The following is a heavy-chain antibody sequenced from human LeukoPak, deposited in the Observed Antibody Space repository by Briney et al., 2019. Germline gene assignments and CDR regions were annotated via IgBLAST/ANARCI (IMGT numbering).Heavy chain of an antibody. D-gene: IGHD1-26*01. CDR2: IYYSGST. CDR3: ARAWVVGATSWYFDL. Sequence: SETLSLTCTVSGGSISSYYWSWIRQPPGKGLEWIGYIYYSGSTNYNPSLKSRVTISVDTSKNQFSLKLSSVTAADTAVYYCARAWVVGATSWYFDLWGRGTLVTVSS. V-gene: IGHV4-59*01. J-gene: IGHJ2*01. CDR1: GGSISSYY.